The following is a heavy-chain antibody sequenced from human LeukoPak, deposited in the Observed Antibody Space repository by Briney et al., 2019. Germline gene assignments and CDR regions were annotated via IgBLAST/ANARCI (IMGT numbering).Heavy chain of an antibody. V-gene: IGHV3-11*01. D-gene: IGHD3-9*01. CDR1: GFTFSDYY. CDR3: AKDGGEYYDILTGYYPRLYYMDV. J-gene: IGHJ6*03. Sequence: GGSLRLSCAASGFTFSDYYMSWIRQAPGKGLEWVSYISSSCSTIYYADSVKGRFTISRDNAKNSLYLQMNSLRAEDTAVYYCAKDGGEYYDILTGYYPRLYYMDVWGKGTTVTISS. CDR2: ISSSCSTI.